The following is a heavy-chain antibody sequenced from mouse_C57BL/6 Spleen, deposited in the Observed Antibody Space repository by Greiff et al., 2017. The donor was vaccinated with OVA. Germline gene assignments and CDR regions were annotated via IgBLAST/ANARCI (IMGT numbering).Heavy chain of an antibody. J-gene: IGHJ4*01. CDR2: ISYDGSN. V-gene: IGHV3-6*01. Sequence: ESGPGLVKPSQSLSLTCSVTGYSITSGYYWNWIRQFPGNKLEWMGYISYDGSNNYNPSLKNRISITRDTSKNQFFLKLNSVTTEDTATYYCARDGLRGSSYGYAMDYWGQGTSVTVSS. D-gene: IGHD1-1*01. CDR1: GYSITSGYY. CDR3: ARDGLRGSSYGYAMDY.